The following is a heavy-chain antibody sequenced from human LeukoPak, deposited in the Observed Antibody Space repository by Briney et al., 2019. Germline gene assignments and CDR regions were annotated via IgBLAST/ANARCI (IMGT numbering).Heavy chain of an antibody. Sequence: GGSLRLSCAASGFTFSRYWMSWVRQAPRKGLEWVANIKQDGSETYYVDSVKGRFTISRDNAKNSLYLQMNSLRAEDTAVYYCARDGPPPYDILTGDNYGMDVWGLGTTVTVSS. CDR3: ARDGPPPYDILTGDNYGMDV. D-gene: IGHD3-9*01. CDR1: GFTFSRYW. V-gene: IGHV3-7*01. J-gene: IGHJ6*02. CDR2: IKQDGSET.